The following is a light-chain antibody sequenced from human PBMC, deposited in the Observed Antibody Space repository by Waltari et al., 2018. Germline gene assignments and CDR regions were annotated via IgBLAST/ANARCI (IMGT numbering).Light chain of an antibody. Sequence: QSVLTQPPSVSAAPGQKVTISCAGSSSDIGTYHVSWSQQLPGTAPKLLIHDTTKRPPGIPDRFSASKSGTSATLGISGLQTGDEADYFCGTWDTRLSIYVFGTGTKVTVL. CDR3: GTWDTRLSIYV. V-gene: IGLV1-51*01. CDR2: DTT. CDR1: SSDIGTYH. J-gene: IGLJ1*01.